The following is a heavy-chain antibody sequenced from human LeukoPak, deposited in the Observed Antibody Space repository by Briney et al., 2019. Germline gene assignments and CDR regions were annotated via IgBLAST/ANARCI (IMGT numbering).Heavy chain of an antibody. D-gene: IGHD2-8*02. CDR2: IHYSGST. CDR3: AKAFLGYCTGGVCFEYFQH. V-gene: IGHV4-59*01. Sequence: PSETLSLTCTVSGGSISGYYWSWIRQPPGKGLEWIGNIHYSGSTNYSPSLKSRVTISVDMSKNQFSLKLSSVTAADTAVYYCAKAFLGYCTGGVCFEYFQHWGQGTLVTVSS. CDR1: GGSISGYY. J-gene: IGHJ1*01.